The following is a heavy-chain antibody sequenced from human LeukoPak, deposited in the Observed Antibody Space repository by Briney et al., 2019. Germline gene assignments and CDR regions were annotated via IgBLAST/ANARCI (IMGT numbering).Heavy chain of an antibody. CDR1: GFTFTNYG. CDR2: ISYDGSTK. D-gene: IGHD5-12*01. V-gene: IGHV3-30*18. Sequence: GGSLRLSCAASGFTFTNYGIHWVRQAPSKGLEWVAVISYDGSTKYYADSVKGRFTISRDNSKNTLYLQMDSLRAEDTAVYYCAKQMVVATNYFDYWGQGTLVTVSS. CDR3: AKQMVVATNYFDY. J-gene: IGHJ4*02.